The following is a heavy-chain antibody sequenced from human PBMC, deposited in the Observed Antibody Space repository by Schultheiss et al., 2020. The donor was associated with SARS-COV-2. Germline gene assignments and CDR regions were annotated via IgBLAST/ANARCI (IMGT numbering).Heavy chain of an antibody. J-gene: IGHJ4*02. D-gene: IGHD4-23*01. Sequence: SETLSLTCAVSGYSISSGYYWGWIRQPPGKGLEWIGYIYYSGSTYYNPSLKSLVTISVDTSKNQFSLKLSSVTAADTAVYYCARGHAPRWYYFDYWGQGTLVTVSS. CDR1: GYSISSGYY. CDR2: IYYSGST. CDR3: ARGHAPRWYYFDY. V-gene: IGHV4-31*01.